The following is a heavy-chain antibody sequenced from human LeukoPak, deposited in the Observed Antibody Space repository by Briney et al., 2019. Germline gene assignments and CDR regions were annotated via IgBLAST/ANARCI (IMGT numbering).Heavy chain of an antibody. V-gene: IGHV4-34*01. D-gene: IGHD5-18*01. J-gene: IGHJ4*02. CDR3: VRRGYSYGS. Sequence: PSETLSLTCAVYGGSFSGYYWSWIRQPPGKGLEWIGEINHSGNTNYNPSLKSRVTISGDTSKNQFSLKLSSVTAADTAVYYCVRRGYSYGSWGQGTLVTVSS. CDR1: GGSFSGYY. CDR2: INHSGNT.